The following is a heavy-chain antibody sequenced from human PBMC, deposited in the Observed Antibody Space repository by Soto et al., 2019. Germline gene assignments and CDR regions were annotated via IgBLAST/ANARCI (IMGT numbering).Heavy chain of an antibody. J-gene: IGHJ4*02. D-gene: IGHD6-6*01. CDR2: IIPIFGTA. V-gene: IGHV1-69*13. Sequence: SVKVSCKASGGTFSSYAISWVRQAPGQGLEWMGGIIPIFGTANYAQKFQGRVTITADESTSTAYMELSSLRSEDTAVYYCASGRRSSFLFDYWGQGTLVTVSS. CDR1: GGTFSSYA. CDR3: ASGRRSSFLFDY.